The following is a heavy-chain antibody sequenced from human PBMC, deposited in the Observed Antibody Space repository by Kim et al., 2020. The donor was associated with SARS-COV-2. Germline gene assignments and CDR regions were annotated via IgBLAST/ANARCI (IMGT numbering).Heavy chain of an antibody. D-gene: IGHD6-13*01. V-gene: IGHV3-73*01. CDR2: IRSKANSYAT. Sequence: GGSLRLSCAASGFTFSGSAMHWVRQASGKGLEWVGRIRSKANSYATAYAASVKGRFTISRDDSKNTAYLQMNSLKTEDTAVYYCGIAAAGTDYWGQGTLVTVSS. CDR3: GIAAAGTDY. J-gene: IGHJ4*02. CDR1: GFTFSGSA.